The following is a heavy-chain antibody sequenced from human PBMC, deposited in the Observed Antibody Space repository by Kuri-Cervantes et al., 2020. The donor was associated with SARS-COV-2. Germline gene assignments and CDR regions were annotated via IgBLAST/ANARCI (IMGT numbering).Heavy chain of an antibody. D-gene: IGHD3-16*02. J-gene: IGHJ4*02. CDR2: ISGSGGAT. CDR1: GFTFSSYG. CDR3: ARLGIRI. Sequence: GGSLRLSCAASGFTFSSYGMPWVRQAPGKGLEGVSTISGSGGATRSADSVKGRFIISRDNSNNTLYLQMNSLRAEDTAVYYCARLGIRIGGQGTLVTVSS. V-gene: IGHV3-23*01.